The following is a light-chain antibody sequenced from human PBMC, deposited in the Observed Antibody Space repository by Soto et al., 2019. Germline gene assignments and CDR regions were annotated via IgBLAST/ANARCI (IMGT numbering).Light chain of an antibody. Sequence: TQIPLSPSSLCTPQGHRVTIHCRASQSISIWLAWYQQKPGKAPKLLIYAASSLESGVPSRFSGSGSGTDFTLTLSRLEPEDFAVYYCQQYGSSPLWTFGQGTKVDI. CDR1: QSISIW. CDR3: QQYGSSPLWT. J-gene: IGKJ1*01. V-gene: IGKV1-5*03. CDR2: AAS.